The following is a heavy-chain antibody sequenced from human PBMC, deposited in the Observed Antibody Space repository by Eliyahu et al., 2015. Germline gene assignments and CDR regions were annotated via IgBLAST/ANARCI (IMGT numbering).Heavy chain of an antibody. CDR2: IGGSGGST. D-gene: IGHD6-19*01. V-gene: IGHV3-23*01. Sequence: EVQLLESGGGLVQPGGSLRLSCAASGFTFSRYAMTWVRQAPGKGLEWVXAIGGSGGSTYYAGSVKGRFTISRDNSKNTLYLQMNSLRAEDTAVYYCALYSSGYFDAFDIWGQGTMITVSS. CDR1: GFTFSRYA. J-gene: IGHJ3*02. CDR3: ALYSSGYFDAFDI.